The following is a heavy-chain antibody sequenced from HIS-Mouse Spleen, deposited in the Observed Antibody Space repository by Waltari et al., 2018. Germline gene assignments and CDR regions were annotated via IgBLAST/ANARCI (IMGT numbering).Heavy chain of an antibody. J-gene: IGHJ4*02. V-gene: IGHV3-74*01. CDR1: GFTFSSYW. Sequence: EVQLVESGGGLVQPGGSLRLSCAASGFTFSSYWMHWVRQAPGKGVGWVSRINSDGSSTSCADSVKGRFTISRDNAKNTLYLQMNSLRAEDTAVYYCARDAAVTYFDYWGQGTLVTVSS. D-gene: IGHD4-17*01. CDR2: INSDGSST. CDR3: ARDAAVTYFDY.